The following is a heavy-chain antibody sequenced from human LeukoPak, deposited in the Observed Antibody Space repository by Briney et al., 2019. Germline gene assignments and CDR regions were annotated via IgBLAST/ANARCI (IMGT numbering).Heavy chain of an antibody. CDR3: ARGILWFGDDV. CDR2: INPNSGNT. Sequence: ASVKVSCKASGYTFTGYYMHWVRQAPGQGLEWMGWINPNSGNTGYAQKFQGRVTMTRNTSINTAYMELSSLRSEDTAVYYCARGILWFGDDVWGKGTTVTISS. J-gene: IGHJ6*04. V-gene: IGHV1-8*02. CDR1: GYTFTGYY. D-gene: IGHD3-10*01.